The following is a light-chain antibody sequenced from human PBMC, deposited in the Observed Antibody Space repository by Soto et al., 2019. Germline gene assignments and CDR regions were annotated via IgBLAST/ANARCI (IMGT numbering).Light chain of an antibody. CDR1: RSDVGSYNL. J-gene: IGLJ1*01. CDR2: EGT. CDR3: CSYAASSSYV. Sequence: SGSPGQSITISCTGTRSDVGSYNLVSWYQQHPGKAPKLMIYEGTKRPSGVSNRFSASKSGNTASLTISGLQPEGEADYYCCSYAASSSYVFGTWTKVTV. V-gene: IGLV2-23*01.